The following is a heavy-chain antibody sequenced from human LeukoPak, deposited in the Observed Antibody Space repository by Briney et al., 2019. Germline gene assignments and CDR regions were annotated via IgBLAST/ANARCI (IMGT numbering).Heavy chain of an antibody. CDR1: GGTFSSYT. V-gene: IGHV1-69*02. CDR3: ASSADGITGTRH. D-gene: IGHD1-7*01. CDR2: IIPILGIS. Sequence: SVKVSCKASGGTFSSYTISWVRQAPCQGLEWMGRIIPILGISNYAQKFQGRVTITADKSTSTAYMELSSLRSEDTAVYYCASSADGITGTRHWGQGTLVTASS. J-gene: IGHJ4*02.